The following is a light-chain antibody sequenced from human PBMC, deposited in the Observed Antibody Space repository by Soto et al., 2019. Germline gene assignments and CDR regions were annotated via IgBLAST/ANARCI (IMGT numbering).Light chain of an antibody. V-gene: IGLV1-44*01. CDR3: AAWDDSLNGPL. Sequence: QSVLTQPPSTSGTPGQRVTISCSGSSSNIGSNTVNWYQQLPGTAPKLLIYSSNQRPSGVPDRFSGSKSGTSASLAISGLQSEDEADYYCAAWDDSLNGPLFGGGTQLTVL. CDR1: SSNIGSNT. J-gene: IGLJ2*01. CDR2: SSN.